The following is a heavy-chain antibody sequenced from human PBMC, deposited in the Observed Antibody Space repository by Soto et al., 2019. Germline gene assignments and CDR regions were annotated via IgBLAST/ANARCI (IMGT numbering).Heavy chain of an antibody. Sequence: SETLSLTCTVSGGSISSGGYYWSWIRQHPGKGLEWIGYIYYSGSTYYNPSLKSRVTISVDTSKNQFSLKLSSVTAADTAVYYCARALRFLDTNLNFDYWGQGTLVTVSS. CDR2: IYYSGST. J-gene: IGHJ4*02. CDR1: GGSISSGGYY. D-gene: IGHD3-3*01. V-gene: IGHV4-31*03. CDR3: ARALRFLDTNLNFDY.